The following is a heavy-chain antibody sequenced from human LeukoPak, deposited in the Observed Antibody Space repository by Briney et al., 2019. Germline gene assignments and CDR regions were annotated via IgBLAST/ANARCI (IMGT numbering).Heavy chain of an antibody. CDR2: IYSGGST. Sequence: GGSLRLSCAASGFTFSSYAMHWVRQAPGKGLEWVSVIYSGGSTYYADSVKGRFTISRDNSKNTVFLQMNSLRVEDTAVYYCARELSQIVWGGLDYGGQGTLVSVSS. CDR1: GFTFSSYA. D-gene: IGHD2-21*01. CDR3: ARELSQIVWGGLDY. J-gene: IGHJ4*02. V-gene: IGHV3-66*01.